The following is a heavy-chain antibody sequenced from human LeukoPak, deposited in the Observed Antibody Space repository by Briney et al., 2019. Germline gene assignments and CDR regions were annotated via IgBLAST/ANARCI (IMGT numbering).Heavy chain of an antibody. CDR2: ISGSRAST. CDR3: AKWYDSSGYYYPFDY. V-gene: IGHV3-23*01. D-gene: IGHD3-22*01. Sequence: ISGSRASTYYAHSVKARFTISRDNSKNTLYLQMNSLRAEDTAVYYCAKWYDSSGYYYPFDYWGQGTLVTVSS. J-gene: IGHJ4*02.